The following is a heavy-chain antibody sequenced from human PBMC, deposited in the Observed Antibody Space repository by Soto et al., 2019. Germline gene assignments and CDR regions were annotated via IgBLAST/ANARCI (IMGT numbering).Heavy chain of an antibody. CDR1: GGSISSGGYY. V-gene: IGHV4-31*03. D-gene: IGHD3-10*01. J-gene: IGHJ6*03. CDR2: IYYSGSA. Sequence: LSLTCTVSGGSISSGGYYWSWIRQHPGKGLEWIGYIYYSGSAYYNPSLKSRVTISVDTSKNQFSLYLQMNSLRAEDTAVYYCARDGIGAAPGRLHKSYYMDVWGKGTTVTVSS. CDR3: ARDGIGAAPGRLHKSYYMDV.